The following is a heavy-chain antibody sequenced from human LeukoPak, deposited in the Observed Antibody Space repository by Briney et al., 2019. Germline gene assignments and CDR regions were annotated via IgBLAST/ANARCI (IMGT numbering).Heavy chain of an antibody. CDR3: ARHIGEDGIDY. D-gene: IGHD3-10*01. V-gene: IGHV6-1*01. CDR2: TYCRSKWYN. Sequence: PSQTLSLTCAISGDSVSSNSAAWTWIRQSPAKGLEWLGRTYCRSKWYNGYAVSVKSRITINPDTSKNQFSLQLNSVTPEDTAVYYCARHIGEDGIDYWGQGTLVTVSS. J-gene: IGHJ4*02. CDR1: GDSVSSNSAA.